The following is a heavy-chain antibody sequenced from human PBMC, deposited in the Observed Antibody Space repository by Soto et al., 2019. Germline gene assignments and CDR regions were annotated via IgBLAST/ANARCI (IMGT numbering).Heavy chain of an antibody. J-gene: IGHJ4*02. CDR3: ISPVVVVVAATVRIFDY. Sequence: GGSLRLSCAASGFTFSGSAMHWVRQASGKGLEWVGRIRSKANSYATAYAASVKGRFTISRDDSKNTAYLQMNSLKTEDTAVYYCISPVVVVVAATVRIFDYWGQGTLVTVSS. CDR1: GFTFSGSA. CDR2: IRSKANSYAT. D-gene: IGHD2-15*01. V-gene: IGHV3-73*01.